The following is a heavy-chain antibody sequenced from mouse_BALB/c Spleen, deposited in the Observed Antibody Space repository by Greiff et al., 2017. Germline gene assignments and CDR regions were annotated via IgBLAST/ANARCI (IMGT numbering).Heavy chain of an antibody. CDR1: GYSITSGYY. J-gene: IGHJ3*01. D-gene: IGHD2-4*01. Sequence: DVKLQESGPGLVKPSQSLSLTCSVTGYSITSGYYWNWIRQFPGNKLEWMGYISYDGSNNYNPSLKNRISITRDTSKNQFFLKLNSVTTEDTATYYCARRSYDYDGVAYWGQGTLVTVSA. CDR3: ARRSYDYDGVAY. CDR2: ISYDGSN. V-gene: IGHV3-6*02.